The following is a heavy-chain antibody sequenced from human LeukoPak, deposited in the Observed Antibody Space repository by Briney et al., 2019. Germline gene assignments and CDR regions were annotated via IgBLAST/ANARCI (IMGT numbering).Heavy chain of an antibody. J-gene: IGHJ3*02. CDR2: MDPNSGNT. CDR3: ASYPRLVKVGRDAFDI. Sequence: GASVKVSCXASGYTFTSYDINWVRQAIGQGLEWMGWMDPNSGNTGYAQKFQGRVTMTRNTSISTAYMELSSLRSEDTAVYYCASYPRLVKVGRDAFDIWGQGTMVTVSS. CDR1: GYTFTSYD. V-gene: IGHV1-8*01. D-gene: IGHD3-22*01.